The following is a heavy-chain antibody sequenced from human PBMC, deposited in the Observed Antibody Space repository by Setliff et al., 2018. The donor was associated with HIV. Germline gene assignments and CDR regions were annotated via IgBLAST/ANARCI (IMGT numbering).Heavy chain of an antibody. J-gene: IGHJ5*02. Sequence: TSETLSLTCAVSNYSINSGYYWGWIRQPPGKGLEWIGSIYHSGSTYYNPSLKSRVTISVDTSKNQVSLRLTSVTAADTAVYYCARQSITIFGVVISGFDPWGQGTLVTSPQ. V-gene: IGHV4-38-2*01. CDR3: ARQSITIFGVVISGFDP. D-gene: IGHD3-3*01. CDR2: IYHSGST. CDR1: NYSINSGYY.